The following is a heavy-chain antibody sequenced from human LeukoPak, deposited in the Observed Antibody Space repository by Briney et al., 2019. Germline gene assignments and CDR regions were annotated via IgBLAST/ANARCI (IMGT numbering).Heavy chain of an antibody. Sequence: PGGSLRLSCAASGFPFTVYGMHWVRQAPGKGLEWVAVISYDGSNEYYADSVKGRFTISRDTSRNTLYLQMNSLRAEDTALYYCARKFLTGRLIDYWGQGTLVTVSS. CDR3: ARKFLTGRLIDY. CDR2: ISYDGSNE. CDR1: GFPFTVYG. D-gene: IGHD7-27*01. J-gene: IGHJ4*02. V-gene: IGHV3-30*03.